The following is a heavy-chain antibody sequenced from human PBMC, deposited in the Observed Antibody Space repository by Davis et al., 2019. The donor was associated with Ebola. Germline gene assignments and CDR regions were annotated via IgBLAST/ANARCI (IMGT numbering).Heavy chain of an antibody. D-gene: IGHD6-19*01. Sequence: GESLKISCAASGFTVSSNYMHWVRQAPGKGLEWVAVISYDGSNKYYADSVKGRFTISRDNSKNTLYLQMNSLRAEDTAVYYCAREVAVVYFDYWGQGTLVTVSS. CDR2: ISYDGSNK. CDR3: AREVAVVYFDY. J-gene: IGHJ4*02. CDR1: GFTVSSNY. V-gene: IGHV3-30-3*01.